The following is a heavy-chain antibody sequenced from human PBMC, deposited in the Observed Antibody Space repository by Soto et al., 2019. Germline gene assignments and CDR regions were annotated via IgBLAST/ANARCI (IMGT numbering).Heavy chain of an antibody. CDR1: GFTVSSNY. Sequence: PGGSLRLSCAASGFTVSSNYMSWVRQAPGKGLEWVSVIHSGGSTNYADSVKGRFTISRDNSKNTLYLQMNSLRAEDTAVYYCAHSYGTQVYYYYGMDVWGQGTTVTVSS. CDR2: IHSGGST. CDR3: AHSYGTQVYYYYGMDV. D-gene: IGHD5-18*01. J-gene: IGHJ6*02. V-gene: IGHV3-53*01.